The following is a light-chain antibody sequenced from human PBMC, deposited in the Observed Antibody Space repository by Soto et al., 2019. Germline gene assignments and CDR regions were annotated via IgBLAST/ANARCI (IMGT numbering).Light chain of an antibody. J-gene: IGKJ1*01. CDR3: QQYDSSPRT. CDR2: RTS. V-gene: IGKV3-20*01. CDR1: QSVSSY. Sequence: EIVMTQSPATLSVSPGEIATLSCRASQSVSSYLAWYQQKPGQAPRLLIYRTSNRATGIPDRFSGSGSGTDFTLTISRLEPEDFAVYWCQQYDSSPRTFGQGTKVDIK.